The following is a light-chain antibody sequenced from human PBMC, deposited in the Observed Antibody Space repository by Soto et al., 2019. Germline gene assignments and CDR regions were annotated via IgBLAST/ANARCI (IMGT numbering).Light chain of an antibody. J-gene: IGKJ1*01. CDR2: GAS. V-gene: IGKV3-15*01. CDR1: QSVSSN. Sequence: EIVMTQSPATLSVSPGERATLSCRASQSVSSNLAWYQQKPGQAPRLLMYGASSRATGIPDRFSGSGSGTEFTLTINSLQSEDFAVYYCQQHNNWPPWTFGQGTKVEIK. CDR3: QQHNNWPPWT.